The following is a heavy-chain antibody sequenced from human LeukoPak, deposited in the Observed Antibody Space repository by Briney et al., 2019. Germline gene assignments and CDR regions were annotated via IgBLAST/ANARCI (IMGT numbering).Heavy chain of an antibody. Sequence: GGSLRLSCAASGFTFSSYSMNWVRQAPGKGLEWVSSISSSSYIYYADSVKGRFTISRDNAKNSLYLQMNSLRAEDTAVYYCARGGSSWYSYYYYYMDVWGKGTTVTVSS. D-gene: IGHD6-13*01. V-gene: IGHV3-21*01. CDR3: ARGGSSWYSYYYYYMDV. CDR1: GFTFSSYS. CDR2: ISSSSYI. J-gene: IGHJ6*03.